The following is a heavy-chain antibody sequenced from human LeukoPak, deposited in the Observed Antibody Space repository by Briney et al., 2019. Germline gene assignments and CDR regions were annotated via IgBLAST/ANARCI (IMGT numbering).Heavy chain of an antibody. V-gene: IGHV4-4*07. J-gene: IGHJ4*02. D-gene: IGHD3-9*01. CDR1: GDSISSYF. CDR2: IYASGSA. CDR3: ARVAYDILTGYLYYFDY. Sequence: NPSETLSLTCTVSGDSISSYFWSWIRQPAGKGLEWIGCIYASGSANYNPSLKSRVTMSVDTSKNQFSLKLSSVTAADTAVYYCARVAYDILTGYLYYFDYWGQGTLVTVSS.